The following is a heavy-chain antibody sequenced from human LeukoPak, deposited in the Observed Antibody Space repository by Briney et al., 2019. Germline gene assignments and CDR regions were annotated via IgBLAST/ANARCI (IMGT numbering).Heavy chain of an antibody. Sequence: APVKVSCKASGYTFTGYYMHWVRQAPGQGLEWIGWINTISGGTNYAQKFQGRVTMTRDTSISTAYVELSRLTSDDTAVYYCARGREVAGTVGYWGQGTLVTVSS. CDR2: INTISGGT. CDR3: ARGREVAGTVGY. J-gene: IGHJ4*02. V-gene: IGHV1-2*02. D-gene: IGHD6-19*01. CDR1: GYTFTGYY.